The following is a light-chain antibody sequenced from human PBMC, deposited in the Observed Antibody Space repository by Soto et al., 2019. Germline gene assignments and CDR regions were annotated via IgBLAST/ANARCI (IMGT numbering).Light chain of an antibody. CDR2: DVS. CDR1: SSDVGGYNY. V-gene: IGLV2-14*01. Sequence: QSVLIQPASVSGSPGQSITISCTGTSSDVGGYNYVSWYQQHPGKAPKLMIYDVSNRPSGVSNRFSGSKSGNTASLTISGLQAEDEADYYCSSYTSSSTLFGTGTKVTVL. CDR3: SSYTSSSTL. J-gene: IGLJ1*01.